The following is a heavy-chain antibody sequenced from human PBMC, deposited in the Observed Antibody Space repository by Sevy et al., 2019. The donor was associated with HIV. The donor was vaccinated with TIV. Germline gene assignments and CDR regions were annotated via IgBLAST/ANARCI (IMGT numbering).Heavy chain of an antibody. CDR1: GFTFSRYA. CDR2: ISYDGSNK. Sequence: GGSLRLSCAASGFTFSRYALHWVRQAPGKGLEWVAVISYDGSNKYSADSVKGRFTISRDNSKNTLNLQMNSLRGEDTAVYYSARITQGGTIFSGMDDWGQGTTVTVSS. CDR3: ARITQGGTIFSGMDD. J-gene: IGHJ6*02. V-gene: IGHV3-30*04. D-gene: IGHD3-9*01.